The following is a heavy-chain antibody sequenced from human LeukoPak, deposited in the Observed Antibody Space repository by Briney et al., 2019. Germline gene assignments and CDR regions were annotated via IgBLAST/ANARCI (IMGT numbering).Heavy chain of an antibody. Sequence: GRSLRLSCAASGFTFSSYGMHWVRQAPGKGLEWVAVISYDGSNKYYADSVKGRFTISRDNSKNTLYLQMNSLRAEDTAVYYCAKSTPGSAAAAHSFGMDAWGQGTTVTVSS. CDR2: ISYDGSNK. V-gene: IGHV3-30*18. CDR1: GFTFSSYG. J-gene: IGHJ6*02. CDR3: AKSTPGSAAAAHSFGMDA. D-gene: IGHD6-13*01.